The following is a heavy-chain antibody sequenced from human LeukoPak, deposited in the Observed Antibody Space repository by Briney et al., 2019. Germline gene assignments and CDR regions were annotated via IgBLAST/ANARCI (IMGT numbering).Heavy chain of an antibody. D-gene: IGHD1-7*01. Sequence: ASXXVSCKASGGTFSSYAISWVRQAPGQGLEWMGGIIPIFGTANYAQKFQGRVTITTDESTSTAYMELSSLRSEDTAVYYCATINWNYSIGFEYWGQGTLVTVSS. CDR2: IIPIFGTA. V-gene: IGHV1-69*05. J-gene: IGHJ4*02. CDR3: ATINWNYSIGFEY. CDR1: GGTFSSYA.